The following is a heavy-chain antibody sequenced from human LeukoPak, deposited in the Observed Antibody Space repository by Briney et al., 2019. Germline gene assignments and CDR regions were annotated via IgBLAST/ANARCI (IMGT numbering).Heavy chain of an antibody. J-gene: IGHJ6*02. CDR1: GGTFSSYA. Sequence: GASVKVSCKASGGTFSSYAISWVRQAPGQGLEWMGGIIPIFGTANYAQKFQGRVTITADKSTSTAYMELSSLRSEDTAVYYCASRWEFGEFYYYYYGMDVWGQGTTVTVSS. V-gene: IGHV1-69*06. D-gene: IGHD3-10*01. CDR3: ASRWEFGEFYYYYYGMDV. CDR2: IIPIFGTA.